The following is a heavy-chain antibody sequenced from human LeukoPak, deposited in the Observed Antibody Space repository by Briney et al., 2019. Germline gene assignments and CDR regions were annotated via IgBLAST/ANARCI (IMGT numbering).Heavy chain of an antibody. V-gene: IGHV1-2*02. CDR2: INPNSGGT. Sequence: GASVKVSCKASGYTFTGDYVHRVRQAPGQGLEWMGWINPNSGGTDYSQRFQGRVTLTSDTSISTVYMELSRLRSNDTAVYYCATHTTMPLWGQGTLVTVSS. CDR1: GYTFTGDY. D-gene: IGHD5-18*01. CDR3: ATHTTMPL. J-gene: IGHJ4*02.